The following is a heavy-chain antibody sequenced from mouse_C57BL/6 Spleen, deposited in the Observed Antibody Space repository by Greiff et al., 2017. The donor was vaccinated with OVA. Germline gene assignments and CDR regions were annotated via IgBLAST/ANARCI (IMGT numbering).Heavy chain of an antibody. CDR2: IDPSDSYT. CDR3: ARPQTAQAPFAY. Sequence: VQLQQPGAELVMPGASVKLSCKASGYTFTSYWMHWVKQRPGQGLEWIGEIDPSDSYTNYNQKFKGKSTLTVDKSSSTAYMQLSSLPSEDSSVYYCARPQTAQAPFAYWGQGTLVTVSA. V-gene: IGHV1-69*01. J-gene: IGHJ3*01. CDR1: GYTFTSYW. D-gene: IGHD3-2*02.